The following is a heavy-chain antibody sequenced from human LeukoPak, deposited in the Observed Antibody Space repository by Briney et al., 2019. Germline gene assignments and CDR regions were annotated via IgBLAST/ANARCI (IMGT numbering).Heavy chain of an antibody. J-gene: IGHJ1*01. CDR2: IIPIFGTA. Sequence: SVKVSCKASGGTFISYAISWVRQAPGQGLEWMGGIIPIFGTANYAQKFQGRVTITADESTSTAYMELSSLRSEDTAVCYCAVGGYYYDSSGEDLYFQHWGQGTLVTVSS. CDR1: GGTFISYA. D-gene: IGHD3-22*01. V-gene: IGHV1-69*13. CDR3: AVGGYYYDSSGEDLYFQH.